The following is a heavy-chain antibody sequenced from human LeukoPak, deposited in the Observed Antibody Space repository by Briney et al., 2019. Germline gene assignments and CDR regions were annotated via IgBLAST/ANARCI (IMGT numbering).Heavy chain of an antibody. Sequence: GGSLRLSCAASGFTFSSYAMSWVRQAPREVLEWVSAISGSGGSTYYADSVKGRFTISRDNSKNTLYLQMNSLRAEDTAVYYCAKGTYYYDSSGYYGGVYWGQGTLVTVSS. CDR1: GFTFSSYA. CDR3: AKGTYYYDSSGYYGGVY. J-gene: IGHJ4*02. D-gene: IGHD3-22*01. V-gene: IGHV3-23*01. CDR2: ISGSGGST.